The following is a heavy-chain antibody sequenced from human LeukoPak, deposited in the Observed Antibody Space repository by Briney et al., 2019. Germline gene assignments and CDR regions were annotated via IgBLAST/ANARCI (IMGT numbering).Heavy chain of an antibody. Sequence: ASVKVSCKASGYTFTIYAMHWVRQAPGQRLEWMGWINAGNGNTKYSQKFQGRVTITRDTSASTAYMELSSLRSEDTAVYYCAGGSPKYDFWSGQYYFDYWGQGTLVTVSS. CDR2: INAGNGNT. J-gene: IGHJ4*02. D-gene: IGHD3-3*01. CDR1: GYTFTIYA. CDR3: AGGSPKYDFWSGQYYFDY. V-gene: IGHV1-3*01.